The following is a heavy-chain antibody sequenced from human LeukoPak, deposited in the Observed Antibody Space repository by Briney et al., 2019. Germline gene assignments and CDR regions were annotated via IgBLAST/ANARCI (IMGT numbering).Heavy chain of an antibody. CDR2: IGGSDGST. Sequence: GGSLGLSCAASGFTFSTYAMSWVRQAPGKGLEWLSAIGGSDGSTYYADSVKGWFTISRDTSKNTLYLQMNSLRAEDTAVYYCAKGGGIFDYWGQGTQVTVSS. J-gene: IGHJ4*02. V-gene: IGHV3-23*01. CDR1: GFTFSTYA. D-gene: IGHD3-16*01. CDR3: AKGGGIFDY.